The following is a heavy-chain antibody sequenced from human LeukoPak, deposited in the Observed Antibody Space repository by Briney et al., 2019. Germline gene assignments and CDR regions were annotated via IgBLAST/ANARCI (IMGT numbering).Heavy chain of an antibody. J-gene: IGHJ5*02. CDR1: GGSISSGGYY. CDR3: ARDGRYCSTTSCQGWFDP. V-gene: IGHV4-31*03. CDR2: IYHSGST. Sequence: SETLSLTCSVSGGSISSGGYYWNWIRQHPGKGLEWIGYIYHSGSTNYNPSLKSRVTISVDTSRNQFSLKLNSVTAADTAVYYCARDGRYCSTTSCQGWFDPWGQGTLVTVSS. D-gene: IGHD2-2*01.